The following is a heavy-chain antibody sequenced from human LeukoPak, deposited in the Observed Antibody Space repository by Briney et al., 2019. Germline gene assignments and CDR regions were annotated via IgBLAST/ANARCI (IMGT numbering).Heavy chain of an antibody. CDR2: TYYTGIT. Sequence: PSETLSLTCTVSGGSIVSYYWNWVRQPPGKGLEWIGYTYYTGITNYNPSLKSRVTISVDTSKNQFSLRLNSVTAADTAICDCALSIHQTTATGDFDYWGQGILVTVSS. D-gene: IGHD1-1*01. CDR3: ALSIHQTTATGDFDY. J-gene: IGHJ4*02. V-gene: IGHV4-59*01. CDR1: GGSIVSYY.